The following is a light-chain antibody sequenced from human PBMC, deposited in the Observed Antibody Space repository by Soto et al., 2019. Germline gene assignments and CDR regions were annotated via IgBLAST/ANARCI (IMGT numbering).Light chain of an antibody. CDR3: QQYNNWPHT. J-gene: IGKJ5*01. V-gene: IGKV3-15*01. CDR2: GAS. Sequence: EIVMTQSPATLSVSPGERATLSCRASQSVSSNLAWYQQKPGQAPRLLIYGASSTATGMPARFSGSGSGTEFTLTINSLQSEDSAIYYCQQYNNWPHTFGQGTRLEIK. CDR1: QSVSSN.